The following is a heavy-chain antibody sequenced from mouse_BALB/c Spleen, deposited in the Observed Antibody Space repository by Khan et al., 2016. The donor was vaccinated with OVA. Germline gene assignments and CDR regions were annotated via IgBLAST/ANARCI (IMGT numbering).Heavy chain of an antibody. V-gene: IGHV9-3*02. CDR1: GYTFTNYG. CDR2: INTNTGEP. D-gene: IGHD1-1*01. J-gene: IGHJ3*01. CDR3: ARGNYGSSPLAY. Sequence: QIQLVQSGPELKKPGETVKISCKASGYTFTNYGMSWVKQAPGKGLKWMGWINTNTGEPTYTEEFKGRFAFSLETSDSTAYLQINNLKNEDTATHFGARGNYGSSPLAYWGQGTLVTVSA.